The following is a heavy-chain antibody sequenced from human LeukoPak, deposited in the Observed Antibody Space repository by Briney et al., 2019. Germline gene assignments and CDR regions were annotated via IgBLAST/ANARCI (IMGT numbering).Heavy chain of an antibody. Sequence: ASVKVSCRASGYTFTGYYMHWVRQAPGQGLEWMGWINPNSGGTNYAQKFQGRVTMTRDTSISTAYMELSRLRSDDTAVYYCARDTAMVTYWFDPWGQGTLVTVSS. V-gene: IGHV1-2*02. CDR2: INPNSGGT. CDR1: GYTFTGYY. J-gene: IGHJ5*02. CDR3: ARDTAMVTYWFDP. D-gene: IGHD5-18*01.